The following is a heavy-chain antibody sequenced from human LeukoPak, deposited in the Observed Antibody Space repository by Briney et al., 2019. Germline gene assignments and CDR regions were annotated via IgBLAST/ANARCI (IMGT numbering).Heavy chain of an antibody. CDR1: GYTFTSYG. CDR3: ARLAGSFSLYYYDSSGYLY. Sequence: ASVKVSCKASGYTFTSYGISWVRQAPGQGLEWMGWISAYNGNTNYAQKLQGRVTMTTDTSTSTAYMELRSLRSDDTAVYYCARLAGSFSLYYYDSSGYLYWGQGTLVTVSS. V-gene: IGHV1-18*01. J-gene: IGHJ4*02. CDR2: ISAYNGNT. D-gene: IGHD3-22*01.